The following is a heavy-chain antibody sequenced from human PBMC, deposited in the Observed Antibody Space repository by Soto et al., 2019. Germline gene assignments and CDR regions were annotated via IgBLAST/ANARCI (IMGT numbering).Heavy chain of an antibody. CDR1: GYTFTSYG. CDR3: AREGLAAADDAFDI. V-gene: IGHV1-18*01. CDR2: ISAYNGNT. Sequence: ASVKVSCKASGYTFTSYGISWGRQAPGQGLEWMGWISAYNGNTNYAQKLQGRVTMTTDTSTSTAYMELRSLRSDDTAVYYCAREGLAAADDAFDIWGQGTMVTVSS. J-gene: IGHJ3*02. D-gene: IGHD6-13*01.